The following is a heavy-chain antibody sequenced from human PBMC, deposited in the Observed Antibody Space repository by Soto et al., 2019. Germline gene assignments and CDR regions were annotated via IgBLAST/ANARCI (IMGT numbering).Heavy chain of an antibody. J-gene: IGHJ3*02. CDR2: IYPGDSDT. CDR1: GYSFTSYW. CDR3: ARFIAAAGLARSDAFDI. D-gene: IGHD6-13*01. V-gene: IGHV5-51*01. Sequence: GESLKISCKGSGYSFTSYWIGWVRQMPGKGLEWMGIIYPGDSDTRYSPSFQGQVTISADKSISTAYLQWSSLKASDTAMYYCARFIAAAGLARSDAFDIWGQGTMVTVSS.